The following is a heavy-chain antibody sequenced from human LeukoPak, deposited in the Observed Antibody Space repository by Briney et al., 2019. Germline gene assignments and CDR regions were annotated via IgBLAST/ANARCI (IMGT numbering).Heavy chain of an antibody. V-gene: IGHV3-11*04. J-gene: IGHJ6*03. D-gene: IGHD3-10*01. CDR1: GYTFTGYY. Sequence: SCKASGYTFTGYYMHWVRQAPGKGLEWVSYISSTGTTIYYADSVKGRFTISRDNAKNSLYLQMNSLRAEDTAVYYCARDRGARGYYMDVWGKGTTVTVSS. CDR3: ARDRGARGYYMDV. CDR2: ISSTGTTI.